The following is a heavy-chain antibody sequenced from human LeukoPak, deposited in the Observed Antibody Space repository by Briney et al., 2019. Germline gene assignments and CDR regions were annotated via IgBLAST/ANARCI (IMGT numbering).Heavy chain of an antibody. V-gene: IGHV4-59*12. D-gene: IGHD3-3*01. CDR2: IYYSGST. CDR3: ARGGTYYDSWSGYYNRGYYYYMDV. CDR1: GGSISSYY. J-gene: IGHJ6*03. Sequence: SETLSLTCADSGGSISSYYWSWIRQPPGKGLEWIGYIYYSGSTNYTPSLKSRVTISLDTSKNQFSLKLSSVTAADPAVYYCARGGTYYDSWSGYYNRGYYYYMDVWGKGTTVTVSS.